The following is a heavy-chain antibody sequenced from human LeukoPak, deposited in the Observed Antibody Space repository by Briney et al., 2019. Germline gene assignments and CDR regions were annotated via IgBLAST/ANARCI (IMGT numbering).Heavy chain of an antibody. V-gene: IGHV1-2*02. CDR2: INPNSGGT. J-gene: IGHJ5*02. D-gene: IGHD6-13*01. CDR3: ARQKPGLAAAGSGGWFDP. CDR1: GYTFTGYY. Sequence: ASVKVSCKASGYTFTGYYMHWVRQAPGQGLEWMGWINPNSGGTNYAQKFQGRVTMTRDTSISTAYMELSRLRSDDTAVYYCARQKPGLAAAGSGGWFDPWGQGTLVTVSS.